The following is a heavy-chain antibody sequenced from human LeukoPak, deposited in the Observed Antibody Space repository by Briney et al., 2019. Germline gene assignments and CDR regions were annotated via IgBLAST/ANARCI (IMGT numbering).Heavy chain of an antibody. D-gene: IGHD1-26*01. CDR2: ISASGST. V-gene: IGHV4-4*07. CDR3: AVGPWESDY. Sequence: KPSETLSLTCTVSIGSLKRYYWSWVRQPAGKGLEWIGRISASGSTNYNPSLKSRVPVSVDRSKTQFSLRLSSVTAADTAVYYCAVGPWESDYWGQGTLVTVSS. CDR1: IGSLKRYY. J-gene: IGHJ4*02.